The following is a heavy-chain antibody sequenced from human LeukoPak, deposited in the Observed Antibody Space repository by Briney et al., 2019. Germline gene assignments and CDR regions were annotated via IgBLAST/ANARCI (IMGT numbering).Heavy chain of an antibody. Sequence: GASVKVSCKASGYTFTGYYMHWVRQAPGQGLEWMGGIIPIFGTANYAQKFQGRVTITADKSTSTAYMELSSLRSEDTAVYYCARYYGSGSYYLDYWGQGTLVTVSS. D-gene: IGHD3-10*01. CDR2: IIPIFGTA. V-gene: IGHV1-69*06. J-gene: IGHJ4*02. CDR1: GYTFTGYY. CDR3: ARYYGSGSYYLDY.